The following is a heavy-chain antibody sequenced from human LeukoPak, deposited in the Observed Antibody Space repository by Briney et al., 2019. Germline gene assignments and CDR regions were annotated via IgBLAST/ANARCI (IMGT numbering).Heavy chain of an antibody. CDR3: ARGLLYAGTTGY. CDR2: IKHDGSEK. D-gene: IGHD1-1*01. J-gene: IGHJ4*02. CDR1: EFTFSSYW. V-gene: IGHV3-7*01. Sequence: AGGSLRLSCAASEFTFSSYWMTWVRQAPGKGLEWVANIKHDGSEKYYLDSVKGRFTISRDNAKNSLYLQMNSLRAEDTAVYYCARGLLYAGTTGYWGQGTLVTVSS.